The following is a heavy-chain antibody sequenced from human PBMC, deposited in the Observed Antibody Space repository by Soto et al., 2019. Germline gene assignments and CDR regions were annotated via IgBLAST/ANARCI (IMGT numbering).Heavy chain of an antibody. V-gene: IGHV3-30-3*01. CDR2: ISYDGSNK. D-gene: IGHD3-9*01. CDR1: GFTFRDYA. Sequence: QVQLVESGGGVVQPGRSLRLSCAASGFTFRDYAMHWVRQAPGKGLEWVAVISYDGSNKIYADSVRGRFTISRDNSKNTLYVQMSSLRPEDTAVYYCARDPYYDILRATTAYFDYWGQGTLVTVSS. J-gene: IGHJ4*02. CDR3: ARDPYYDILRATTAYFDY.